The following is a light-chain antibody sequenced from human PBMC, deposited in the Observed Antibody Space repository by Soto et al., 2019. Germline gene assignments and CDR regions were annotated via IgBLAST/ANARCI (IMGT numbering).Light chain of an antibody. V-gene: IGLV2-14*01. CDR2: EVT. CDR1: SGDIGSYNR. Sequence: QSALTQPASVSGSPGQSITISRTGTSGDIGSYNRVFWYQQHPAKAPKLIIYEVTDRPSGVSNRFSGSKSGNTASLTISGLQAEDEAEYYCSSYTKIKPRACVFGTGTKLTVL. CDR3: SSYTKIKPRACV. J-gene: IGLJ1*01.